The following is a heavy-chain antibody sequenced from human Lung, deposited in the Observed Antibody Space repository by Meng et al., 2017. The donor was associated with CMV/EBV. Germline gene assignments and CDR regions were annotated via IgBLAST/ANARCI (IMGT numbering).Heavy chain of an antibody. V-gene: IGHV1-8*03. CDR2: TNPNSGNT. J-gene: IGHJ5*02. CDR1: GYTFTSYD. Sequence: SXXVSCKASGYTFTSYDINWVRQATGQGLEWMGWTNPNSGNTGYAQKFQGRVTITRNTSISTAYMELSSLRSEDTAVYYCARGQGTGWFDPWGQGTLVTVPQ. CDR3: ARGQGTGWFDP. D-gene: IGHD3-10*01.